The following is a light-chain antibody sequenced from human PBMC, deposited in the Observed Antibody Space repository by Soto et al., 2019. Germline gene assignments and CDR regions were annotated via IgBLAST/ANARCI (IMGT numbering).Light chain of an antibody. J-gene: IGLJ1*01. CDR1: SSDVGSSNF. Sequence: QSALAQPAAVSGSPGQSITISCTGSSSDVGSSNFVSWYQQHPGTAPKLMIYEVINRPSGVSIRFSGSKSGNTASLTISGLQAEDEADYYCCSYISISTSFIFGTG. CDR2: EVI. CDR3: CSYISISTSFI. V-gene: IGLV2-14*01.